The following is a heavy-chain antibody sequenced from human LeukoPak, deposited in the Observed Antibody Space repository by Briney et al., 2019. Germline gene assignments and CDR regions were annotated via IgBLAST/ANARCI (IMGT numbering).Heavy chain of an antibody. D-gene: IGHD5-12*01. CDR2: SGSI. V-gene: IGHV3-9*01. CDR3: AKDIYRSGPYYYYGMDV. J-gene: IGHJ6*02. Sequence: SGSIGYADSVKGRFTISRDNAKNSLYLQMNSLRAEDTALYYCAKDIYRSGPYYYYGMDVWGQGTTVTVSS.